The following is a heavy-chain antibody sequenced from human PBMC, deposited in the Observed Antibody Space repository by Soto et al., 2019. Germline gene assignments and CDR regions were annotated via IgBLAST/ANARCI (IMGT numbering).Heavy chain of an antibody. V-gene: IGHV4-30-2*01. Sequence: SDPLSLTGSGVSIAFKASSWTWFRKPPGQGLEWFGFVYLTGRAFYNPSLQSRVTIAVDRSKKEVSLKLASVTVADTAVYFCARSLYCENSGSPLYFFDLWGQGILVTVSS. D-gene: IGHD1-26*01. CDR3: ARSLYCENSGSPLYFFDL. J-gene: IGHJ4*02. CDR2: VYLTGRA. CDR1: VSIAFKASS.